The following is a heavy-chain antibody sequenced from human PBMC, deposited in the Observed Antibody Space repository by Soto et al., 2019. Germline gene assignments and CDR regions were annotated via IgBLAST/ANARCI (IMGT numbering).Heavy chain of an antibody. CDR3: ARDRGHSSGWYRLDY. CDR2: IIPIFGTA. CDR1: GGTFSSYA. D-gene: IGHD6-19*01. Sequence: ASVKVSCKASGGTFSSYAISWVRQAPGQGLEWMGGIIPIFGTANYAQKFQGRVTITADESTSTAYMELSSLRSEDTAVYYCARDRGHSSGWYRLDYWGQGTLVTVSS. V-gene: IGHV1-69*13. J-gene: IGHJ4*02.